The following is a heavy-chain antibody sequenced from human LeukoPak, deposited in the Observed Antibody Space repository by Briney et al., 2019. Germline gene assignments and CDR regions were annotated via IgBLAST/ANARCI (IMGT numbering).Heavy chain of an antibody. Sequence: GGSPRLSCAASGFTVSSNYMSWVRQAPGKGLEWVSVIYSGGSTYYADSVKGRFTISRDNSKNTLYLQMNSLRAEDTAVYYCARDNLAAVGDDNFDLWGQGTMVTVSS. CDR3: ARDNLAAVGDDNFDL. J-gene: IGHJ3*01. V-gene: IGHV3-53*01. CDR2: IYSGGST. CDR1: GFTVSSNY. D-gene: IGHD6-13*01.